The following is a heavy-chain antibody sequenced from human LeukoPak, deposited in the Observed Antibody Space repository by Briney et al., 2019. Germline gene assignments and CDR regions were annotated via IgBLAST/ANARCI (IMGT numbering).Heavy chain of an antibody. D-gene: IGHD2-15*01. Sequence: GPSLQISSHGSASGFTSYWIGWVRQMPGKPREWLGSIYPGDCDTRYSPSFQGQVTISADKSISTAYLQWSSLKASDTAMYYCARSYCSGGSCFLSYYGMDVWGQGTTVTVSS. J-gene: IGHJ6*02. CDR3: ARSYCSGGSCFLSYYGMDV. V-gene: IGHV5-51*01. CDR2: IYPGDCDT. CDR1: ASGFTSYW.